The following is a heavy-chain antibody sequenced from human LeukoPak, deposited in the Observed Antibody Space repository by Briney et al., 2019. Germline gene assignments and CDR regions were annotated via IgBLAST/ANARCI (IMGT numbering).Heavy chain of an antibody. CDR2: ISSSGST. V-gene: IGHV3-23*05. CDR3: LRARRTYWYYDL. J-gene: IGHJ2*01. CDR1: GFTVSSYV. Sequence: PGGSLRLSCAASGFTVSSYVMNWVRQVPGKGLEWVSGISSSGSTYYAASVKGRSTISSDSSENTVSLQMTSLIVGDTALYFCLRARRTYWYYDLWGRGTLVTVSS.